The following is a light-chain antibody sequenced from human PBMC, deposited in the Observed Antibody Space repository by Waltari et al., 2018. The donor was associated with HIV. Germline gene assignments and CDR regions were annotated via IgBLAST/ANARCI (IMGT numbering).Light chain of an antibody. Sequence: QSALTQPASASASPGQSITTSCTGTSSDVGNSNVVSWYRQFPDKAPQLLIFEVNKRPSGVSNRFSGSKSGNSASLTIAGLLADDEADYYCCSYAGGNSYVFGTGTKVTVL. CDR2: EVN. CDR3: CSYAGGNSYV. CDR1: SSDVGNSNV. J-gene: IGLJ1*01. V-gene: IGLV2-23*02.